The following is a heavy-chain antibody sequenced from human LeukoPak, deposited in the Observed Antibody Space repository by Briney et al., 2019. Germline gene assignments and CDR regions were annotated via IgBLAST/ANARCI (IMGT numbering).Heavy chain of an antibody. CDR3: AELGITMIGGV. D-gene: IGHD3-10*02. CDR2: ISSSGSTI. CDR1: GLTFSGFS. Sequence: HSGGSLRLSCAASGLTFSGFSMNWVRQAPGKGLEWVSYISSSGSTIYYADSVKGRFTISRDNAKNSLYLQMNSLRAEDTAVYYCAELGITMIGGVWGKGTTVTISS. J-gene: IGHJ6*04. V-gene: IGHV3-48*03.